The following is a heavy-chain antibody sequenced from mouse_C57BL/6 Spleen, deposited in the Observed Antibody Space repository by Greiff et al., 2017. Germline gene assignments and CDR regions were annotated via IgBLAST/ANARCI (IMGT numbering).Heavy chain of an antibody. V-gene: IGHV1-15*01. CDR1: GYTFTDYE. J-gene: IGHJ1*03. CDR3: TSPRYGSRWYFDV. D-gene: IGHD1-1*01. Sequence: VQLQQSGAELVRPGASVTLSCKASGYTFTDYEMHWVKQTPVHGLEWIGAIDPETGGTAYTQKFKGKAILTADKSSSTAYMELRSLTSEDSAVYDGTSPRYGSRWYFDVWGTGTTVTVSS. CDR2: IDPETGGT.